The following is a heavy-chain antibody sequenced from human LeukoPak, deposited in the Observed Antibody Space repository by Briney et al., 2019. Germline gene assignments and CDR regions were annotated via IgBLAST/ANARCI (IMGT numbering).Heavy chain of an antibody. Sequence: PSETLSLTCAVYGGSFSGSYGSWIRQSPGKGLEWIGEIIHSGSTTYNPSLKSRVTISIDTSKNQFSLKLSSVTAADTAVYYCARGGGDWNDAYQNAFDIWDQGTMGTVSS. CDR1: GGSFSGSY. J-gene: IGHJ3*02. CDR2: IIHSGST. V-gene: IGHV4-34*01. D-gene: IGHD1-1*01. CDR3: ARGGGDWNDAYQNAFDI.